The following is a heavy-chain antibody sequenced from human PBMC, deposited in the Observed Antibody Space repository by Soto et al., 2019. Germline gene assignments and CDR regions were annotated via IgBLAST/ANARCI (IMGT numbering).Heavy chain of an antibody. CDR2: ISYSADKT. J-gene: IGHJ3*02. Sequence: EVQLLESGGGLVQPGGSLRLSCAASGFTFSNYVMNWVRQAPGKGLEWVSTISYSADKTFYADSVKGRFTISRDNSRDTLFLQMNSLRADDAAVYYCARRARTATTNWGAFAIWGQGTMVTVSS. V-gene: IGHV3-23*01. CDR1: GFTFSNYV. D-gene: IGHD1-7*01. CDR3: ARRARTATTNWGAFAI.